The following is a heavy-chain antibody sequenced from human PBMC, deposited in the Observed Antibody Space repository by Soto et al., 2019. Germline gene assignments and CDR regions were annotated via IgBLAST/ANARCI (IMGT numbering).Heavy chain of an antibody. CDR3: ASEYCGGDCYSVARYGMDV. CDR1: GYFFGKYG. Sequence: ASVKVSCKTSGYFFGKYGISWVRQAPGQGPEWMGWISPYNDDTNYAQKYKGRVTITRDTSASTAYMEMSSPRSEDTAVYYCASEYCGGDCYSVARYGMDVWGQGTTVTVSS. CDR2: ISPYNDDT. D-gene: IGHD2-21*02. V-gene: IGHV1-18*01. J-gene: IGHJ6*02.